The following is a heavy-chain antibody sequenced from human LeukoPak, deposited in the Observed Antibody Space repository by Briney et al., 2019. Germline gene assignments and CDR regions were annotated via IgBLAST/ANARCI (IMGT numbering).Heavy chain of an antibody. V-gene: IGHV1-69*13. J-gene: IGHJ4*02. Sequence: ASVKVSCKASGGTFSSYAISWVRQAPGQGLEWMGGIIPIFGTANYAQKFRGRVTITADESTSTAYMELSSLRSEDTAVYYCARDRSVDSFWSGYYYFDYWGQGTLVTVSS. CDR1: GGTFSSYA. CDR3: ARDRSVDSFWSGYYYFDY. D-gene: IGHD3-3*01. CDR2: IIPIFGTA.